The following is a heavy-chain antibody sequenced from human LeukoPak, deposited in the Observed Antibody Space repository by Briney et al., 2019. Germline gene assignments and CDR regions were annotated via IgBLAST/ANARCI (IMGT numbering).Heavy chain of an antibody. Sequence: GGSLRLSCAASGFTFSHFTINWVRQAPGKGLEWVSTISGSSTYIFYADSVKGRFTISRDDAKNSLYLQMNSLRAEDTAVYYCARDGDYGDYNDAFDIWGQGTMVTVSS. J-gene: IGHJ3*02. CDR1: GFTFSHFT. CDR3: ARDGDYGDYNDAFDI. D-gene: IGHD4-17*01. CDR2: ISGSSTYI. V-gene: IGHV3-21*01.